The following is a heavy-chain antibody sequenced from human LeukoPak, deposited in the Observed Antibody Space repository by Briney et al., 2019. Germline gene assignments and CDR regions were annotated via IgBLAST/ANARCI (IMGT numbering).Heavy chain of an antibody. CDR3: ARGGRQDIVVVLDAFDI. V-gene: IGHV1-2*04. J-gene: IGHJ3*02. CDR2: INPNSGGT. Sequence: GASVKVSCKASGYTFTCYYMHWVRQAPGQGLEWMGWINPNSGGTNYAQKFQGWVTMTRDTSISTAYMELSRLRSDDTAVYYCARGGRQDIVVVLDAFDIWGQGTMVTVSS. CDR1: GYTFTCYY. D-gene: IGHD2-2*01.